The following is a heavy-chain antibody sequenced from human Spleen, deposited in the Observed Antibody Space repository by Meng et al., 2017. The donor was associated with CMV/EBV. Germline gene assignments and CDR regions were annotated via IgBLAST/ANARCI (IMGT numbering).Heavy chain of an antibody. V-gene: IGHV4-39*07. CDR2: IYYSGST. D-gene: IGHD3-3*01. J-gene: IGHJ4*02. Sequence: QLQLQESGPGLVKPSETLSPTCTVSGGSISSSSYYWGWIRQPPGKGLEWIGSIYYSGSTYYNPSLKSRVTISVDTSKNQFSLKLSSVTAADTAVYYCAREGRFLPDYWGQGTLVTVSS. CDR3: AREGRFLPDY. CDR1: GGSISSSSYY.